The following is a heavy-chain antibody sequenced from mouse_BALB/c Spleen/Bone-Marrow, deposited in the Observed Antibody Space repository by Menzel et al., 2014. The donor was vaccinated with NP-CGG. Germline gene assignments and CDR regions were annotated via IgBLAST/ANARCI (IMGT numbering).Heavy chain of an antibody. V-gene: IGHV1-54*01. D-gene: IGHD1-1*01. J-gene: IGHJ2*01. Sequence: QVQLQQSGAELVRPGTSVKVSCKASGYAFTNYLIEWVKQRPGQGLEWIGVIYPGSGGTNYNEKFRDKATLTADKSSSTAYMQLSSLTSDDSAVYFSARGTTVYYFDYWGQGTTLTVSS. CDR2: IYPGSGGT. CDR1: GYAFTNYL. CDR3: ARGTTVYYFDY.